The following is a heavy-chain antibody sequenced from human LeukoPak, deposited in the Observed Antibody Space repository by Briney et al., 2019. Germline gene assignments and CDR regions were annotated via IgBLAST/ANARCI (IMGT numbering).Heavy chain of an antibody. CDR3: AKGLRGYSYGYTAFDI. CDR2: ISGSGGST. CDR1: GFTFSSYA. D-gene: IGHD5-18*01. Sequence: GGSLRPSCAASGFTFSSYAMSWVRQAPGKGLEWVSAISGSGGSTYYADSVKGRFTISRDNSKNTLYLQMNSLRAEDTAVYYCAKGLRGYSYGYTAFDIWGQGTMVTVSS. J-gene: IGHJ3*02. V-gene: IGHV3-23*01.